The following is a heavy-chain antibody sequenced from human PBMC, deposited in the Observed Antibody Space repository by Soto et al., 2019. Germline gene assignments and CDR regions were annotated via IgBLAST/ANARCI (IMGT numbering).Heavy chain of an antibody. CDR1: VFTFSSYW. CDR2: IKQDGSEK. Sequence: LRLSFAASVFTFSSYWMSWVRQAPGKGLEWVANIKQDGSEKYYVDSVKGRFTISRDNAKNSLYLQMNSLRAEDTAVYYCARGRLLQGSRDYWGQGTLVTVSS. D-gene: IGHD3-10*01. V-gene: IGHV3-7*03. J-gene: IGHJ4*02. CDR3: ARGRLLQGSRDY.